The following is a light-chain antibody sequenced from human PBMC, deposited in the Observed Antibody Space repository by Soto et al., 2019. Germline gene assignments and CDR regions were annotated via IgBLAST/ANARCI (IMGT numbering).Light chain of an antibody. Sequence: DIQMTQSPSSLSASVGDRVTITCQASQDISNYLNWYQQKPGKAPKLLIYDASNLETGVPSRFSGSGSGTDFTFTISSLQPEDIGTYYCQQYDNLPFGGGTKVEIK. CDR3: QQYDNLP. V-gene: IGKV1-33*01. CDR2: DAS. J-gene: IGKJ4*01. CDR1: QDISNY.